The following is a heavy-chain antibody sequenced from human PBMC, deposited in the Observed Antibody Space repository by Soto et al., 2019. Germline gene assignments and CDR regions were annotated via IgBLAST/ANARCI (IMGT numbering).Heavy chain of an antibody. J-gene: IGHJ5*02. CDR2: IYYSGST. CDR3: ARHLTTVATSWFDP. CDR1: GGSISSGDYY. Sequence: QVQLQESGPGLVKPSQTLSLTCTVSGGSISSGDYYWSWIRQPPGKGLEWIGYIYYSGSTYYNPSLKSRVTISVDTSKNQFSLKLSSVTVADTAVHYCARHLTTVATSWFDPWGQGTLVTVSS. D-gene: IGHD4-17*01. V-gene: IGHV4-30-4*01.